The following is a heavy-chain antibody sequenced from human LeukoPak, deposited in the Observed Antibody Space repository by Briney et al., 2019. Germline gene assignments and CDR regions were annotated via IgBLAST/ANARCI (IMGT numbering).Heavy chain of an antibody. J-gene: IGHJ4*02. V-gene: IGHV1-18*04. Sequence: ASVKVSCKASGYTFTSYYMHWVRQAPGQGLEWMGWISAYNGNTNYAQKLQGRVTMTTDTSTSTAYMELRSLRSDDTAVYYCARVLELKGSRVFDYWGQGTLVTVSS. D-gene: IGHD1-7*01. CDR3: ARVLELKGSRVFDY. CDR1: GYTFTSYY. CDR2: ISAYNGNT.